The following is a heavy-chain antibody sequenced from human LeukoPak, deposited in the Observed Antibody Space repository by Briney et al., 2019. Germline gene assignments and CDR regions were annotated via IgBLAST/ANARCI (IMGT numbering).Heavy chain of an antibody. CDR3: ALEHLPDYYDSSGYYYSFDY. J-gene: IGHJ4*02. D-gene: IGHD3-22*01. CDR1: GGSISSGSYY. V-gene: IGHV4-61*02. Sequence: SQTLSLTCTVSGGSISSGSYYWSWIRQPAGKGLEWIGRIYTSGSTNYNPSLKSRVTISVYTSKNQFSLKLSSVTAADTAVYYCALEHLPDYYDSSGYYYSFDYWGQGTLVTVSS. CDR2: IYTSGST.